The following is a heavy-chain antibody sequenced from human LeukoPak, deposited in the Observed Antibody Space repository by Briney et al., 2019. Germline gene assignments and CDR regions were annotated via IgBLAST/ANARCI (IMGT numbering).Heavy chain of an antibody. CDR2: INPNSGGT. V-gene: IGHV1-2*02. J-gene: IGHJ4*02. D-gene: IGHD4-11*01. Sequence: EASVKVSCKASGYTFNGYYLHWVRQASGQGLEWMGWINPNSGGTNYAQKFQGRVTMTRDTFISTAYMELSRLRSDDTAVYYCARWMTTVITPDYWGQGTLVTVSS. CDR1: GYTFNGYY. CDR3: ARWMTTVITPDY.